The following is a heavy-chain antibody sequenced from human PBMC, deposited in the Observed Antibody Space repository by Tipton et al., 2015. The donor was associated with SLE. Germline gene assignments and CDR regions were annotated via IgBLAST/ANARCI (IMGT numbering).Heavy chain of an antibody. Sequence: TLSLTCTVYGGSFTGYYWSWIRQPPGKGLEWIGEINHGGSTTYNPSLNSRVTISVDSSKNQFSLKLTSVTAADTAVYYCARGVEYTSAWYQGDGQNWFDPWGQGTLVTVSS. CDR3: ARGVEYTSAWYQGDGQNWFDP. J-gene: IGHJ5*02. D-gene: IGHD6-19*01. CDR1: GGSFTGYY. V-gene: IGHV4-34*01. CDR2: INHGGST.